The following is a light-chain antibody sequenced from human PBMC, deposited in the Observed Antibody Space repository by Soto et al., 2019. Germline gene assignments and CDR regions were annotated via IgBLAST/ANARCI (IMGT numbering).Light chain of an antibody. CDR1: SSDVGSYNL. V-gene: IGLV2-23*02. CDR3: CSYAGSSTPFYV. CDR2: EVS. Sequence: QSVLTQPASVSGSPGQSITISCSGTSSDVGSYNLVSWYQQHPGKAPKLMIYEVSKRPSGVSNRFSGSKSGNTASLTISGLQAEDEADYYCCSYAGSSTPFYVFGTGTKVPVL. J-gene: IGLJ1*01.